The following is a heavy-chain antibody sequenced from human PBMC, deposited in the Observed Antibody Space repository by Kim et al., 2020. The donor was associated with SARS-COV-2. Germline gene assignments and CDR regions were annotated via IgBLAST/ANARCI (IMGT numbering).Heavy chain of an antibody. J-gene: IGHJ6*02. V-gene: IGHV3-23*01. D-gene: IGHD1-7*01. CDR3: AKGRGTGPTSAMDV. CDR2: IGGSGGST. Sequence: GGSLRLSCAASGFTFSSYGMSWVRQAPGKGLDWVSAIGGSGGSTYYADSVKGQFTISRDNSKNTLYLQMNSLRAEDTAVYYCAKGRGTGPTSAMDVWGQGTTVTVSS. CDR1: GFTFSSYG.